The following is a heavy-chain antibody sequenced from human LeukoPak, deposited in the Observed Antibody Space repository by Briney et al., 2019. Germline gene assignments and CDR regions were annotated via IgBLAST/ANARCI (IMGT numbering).Heavy chain of an antibody. CDR2: ISYDGSNK. CDR3: EKDRYRYFDY. Sequence: HPGGSLRLSCAASGFTFSSYGMHWVRQAPGKGLEWVAVISYDGSNKYYADSVKGRFTISRDNSKNTLYLEMNSLRAEDTAVYYCEKDRYRYFDYWGQGTLVTVSS. CDR1: GFTFSSYG. D-gene: IGHD3-16*02. V-gene: IGHV3-30*18. J-gene: IGHJ4*02.